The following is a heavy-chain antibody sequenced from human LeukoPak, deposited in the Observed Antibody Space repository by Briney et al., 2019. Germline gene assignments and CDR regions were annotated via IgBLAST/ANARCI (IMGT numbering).Heavy chain of an antibody. J-gene: IGHJ4*02. CDR3: AKIALLRGPRYHYFDY. CDR1: GFTFSSYA. V-gene: IGHV3-23*01. D-gene: IGHD3-9*01. Sequence: GGSLRLSCAASGFTFSSYAMSWVRQAPGKGLEWVSAISGSGGNTYYADSVKGRFTISRDNSKNTLYLQMNSLRAEGTAVYYCAKIALLRGPRYHYFDYWGQGILVTVSS. CDR2: ISGSGGNT.